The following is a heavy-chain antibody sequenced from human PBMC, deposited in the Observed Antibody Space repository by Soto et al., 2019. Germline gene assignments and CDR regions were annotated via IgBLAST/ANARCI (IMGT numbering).Heavy chain of an antibody. Sequence: SLRLSCAASGFTFSSYGMHWVRQAPGKGLEWVAVIWYDGSNKYYADSVKGRFTISRDNSKNTLYLQMNSLRAEDTAVYYCARTTYYYDSSGYAVGYYGMDVWGQGTTVTVSS. CDR2: IWYDGSNK. D-gene: IGHD3-22*01. J-gene: IGHJ6*02. CDR1: GFTFSSYG. CDR3: ARTTYYYDSSGYAVGYYGMDV. V-gene: IGHV3-33*01.